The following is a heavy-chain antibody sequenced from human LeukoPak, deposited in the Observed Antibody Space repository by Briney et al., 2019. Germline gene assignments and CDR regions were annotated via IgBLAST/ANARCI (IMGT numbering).Heavy chain of an antibody. CDR2: ISYDGSNK. CDR3: AKGDIVVGGYDY. J-gene: IGHJ4*02. Sequence: PGGSLRLSCAASGFTFSSYGMHGVRQAPGKGLEWVAVISYDGSNKYYADSVKGRFTISRDNSKNTLYLQMNSLRAEDTAVYYCAKGDIVVGGYDYWGQGTLVTVSS. CDR1: GFTFSSYG. D-gene: IGHD2-15*01. V-gene: IGHV3-30*18.